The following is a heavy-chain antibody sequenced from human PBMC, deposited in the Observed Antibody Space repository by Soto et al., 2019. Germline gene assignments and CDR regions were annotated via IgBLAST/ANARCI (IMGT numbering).Heavy chain of an antibody. V-gene: IGHV1-18*01. CDR3: ATSYGSGSYYTPFDP. CDR1: GYTFTSYG. CDR2: ISAYNGNT. D-gene: IGHD3-10*01. J-gene: IGHJ5*02. Sequence: QVQLVQSGAEVKKPGASVKVSCKASGYTFTSYGISWVRQAPGQGLEGMGWISAYNGNTNYAQKLQGRVTMTTDTSTSTAYMELRSLRSDDTAVYYCATSYGSGSYYTPFDPWGQGTLVTVSS.